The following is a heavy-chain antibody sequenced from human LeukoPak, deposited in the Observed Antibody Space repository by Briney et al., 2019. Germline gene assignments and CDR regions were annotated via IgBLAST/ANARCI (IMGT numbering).Heavy chain of an antibody. J-gene: IGHJ5*02. CDR1: GFSFRSHG. CDR3: ARGGVGATTYVWFDP. V-gene: IGHV3-23*01. Sequence: GGSLRLSCAASGFSFRSHGMNWVRRAPGKGLEWVSGISPRGDITYYKDSVRGRFTISRDNFKNTVSLQLNSLRSEDTAVYYCARGGVGATTYVWFDPWGQGTLVTVSS. CDR2: ISPRGDIT. D-gene: IGHD1-26*01.